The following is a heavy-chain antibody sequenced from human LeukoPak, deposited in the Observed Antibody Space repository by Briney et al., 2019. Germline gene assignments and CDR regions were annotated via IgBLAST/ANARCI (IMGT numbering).Heavy chain of an antibody. CDR2: ISGTGYNT. D-gene: IGHD3-10*01. J-gene: IGHJ4*02. V-gene: IGHV3-23*01. CDR1: GFTFRNCA. CDR3: ATHVSVSLFYFDY. Sequence: PGGPLRLSCAASGFTFRNCAMSWVRQAPGKGLEWVSGISGTGYNTYYADSVKGRFTISKDNSKNTLYLQMNSLGAEDTAVYYSATHVSVSLFYFDYWGQRTLLTLSS.